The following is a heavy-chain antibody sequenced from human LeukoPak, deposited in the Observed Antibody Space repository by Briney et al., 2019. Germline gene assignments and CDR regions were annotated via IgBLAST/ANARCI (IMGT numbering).Heavy chain of an antibody. Sequence: GASVKVSCKASGYTFTSYGISWVRQAPGQGLEWMGWISAYNGNTNYAQKLQGRVTMTTDTSTSTAYMELRSLRSNDTAVYYCARAESGSGWYINEGVTGDYWGQGTLVTVSS. CDR1: GYTFTSYG. V-gene: IGHV1-18*01. CDR2: ISAYNGNT. J-gene: IGHJ4*02. D-gene: IGHD6-19*01. CDR3: ARAESGSGWYINEGVTGDY.